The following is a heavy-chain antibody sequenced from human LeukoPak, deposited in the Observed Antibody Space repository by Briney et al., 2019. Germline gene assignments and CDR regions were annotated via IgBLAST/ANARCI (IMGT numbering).Heavy chain of an antibody. Sequence: SETLSLTCTVSGYSISSGYYWGWIRQPPGKGLEWIGSIYHSGSTYYNPSLKSRVTISVDTSKNQFSLKLSSVTAADTAVYYCARSVEMATIDAFDIWGQGTMVTVSS. CDR3: ARSVEMATIDAFDI. CDR1: GYSISSGYY. CDR2: IYHSGST. D-gene: IGHD5-24*01. V-gene: IGHV4-38-2*02. J-gene: IGHJ3*02.